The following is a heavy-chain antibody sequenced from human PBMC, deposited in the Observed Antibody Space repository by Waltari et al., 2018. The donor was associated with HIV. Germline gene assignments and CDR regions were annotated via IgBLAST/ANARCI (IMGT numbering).Heavy chain of an antibody. CDR2: VYYDGSNR. CDR1: GFTFSDHG. V-gene: IGHV3-33*01. CDR3: AREARFCNLTMCCYDH. D-gene: IGHD2-15*01. J-gene: IGHJ4*02. Sequence: QVRLVESGGGVVQPGRSLTLSCAASGFTFSDHGMHWVRQAPGKGVQWVARVYYDGSNRYYADSVYGLFTISRDNSKNTLSLQMNSLRAEHTAVYYCAREARFCNLTMCCYDHWGQGTLVTVSS.